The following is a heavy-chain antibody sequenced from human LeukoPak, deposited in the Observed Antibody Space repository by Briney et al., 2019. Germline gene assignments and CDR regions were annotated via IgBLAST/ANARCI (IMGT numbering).Heavy chain of an antibody. CDR3: ARGGLQLLAPFDY. V-gene: IGHV1-46*01. CDR1: GYTFTSYY. CDR2: INPSAGST. D-gene: IGHD5-18*01. Sequence: ASVKVSCKASGYTFTSYYMHWVRQAPGQGLEWMRIINPSAGSTSYAQKLQGRVTMTRDTSTSTVYMELSSLRSEDTAVYYCARGGLQLLAPFDYWGQGTLVTVSS. J-gene: IGHJ4*02.